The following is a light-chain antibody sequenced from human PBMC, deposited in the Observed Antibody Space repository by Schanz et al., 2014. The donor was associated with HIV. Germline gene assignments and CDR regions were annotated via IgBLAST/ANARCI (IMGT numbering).Light chain of an antibody. Sequence: QSVLTQPPSASGTPGQRVTISCSRGTSNIRGNTVNWYQQLPGAAPKLLIYAAYNRPSGVPARFSGSESGTSASLAISGLQSEDEADYYCAAWDDSLNGWVFGGGTKLTVL. CDR3: AAWDDSLNGWV. CDR2: AAY. J-gene: IGLJ3*02. V-gene: IGLV1-44*01. CDR1: TSNIRGNT.